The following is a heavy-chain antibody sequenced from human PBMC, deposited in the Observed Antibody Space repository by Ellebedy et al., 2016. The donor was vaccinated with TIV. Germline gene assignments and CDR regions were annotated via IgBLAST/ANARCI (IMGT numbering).Heavy chain of an antibody. CDR2: IDPSDSYT. V-gene: IGHV5-10-1*01. CDR3: ARQRSTSYNWFDP. D-gene: IGHD2-2*01. CDR1: GYSFTSYW. J-gene: IGHJ5*02. Sequence: GESLKISXKGSGYSFTSYWIGWVRQMPGKGLEWMGRIDPSDSYTNYSPSFQGHVTISADKSISTAYLQWSSLKASDTAMYYCARQRSTSYNWFDPWGQGTLVTVSS.